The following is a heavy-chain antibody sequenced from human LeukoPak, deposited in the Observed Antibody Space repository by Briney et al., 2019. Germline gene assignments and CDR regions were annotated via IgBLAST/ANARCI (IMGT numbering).Heavy chain of an antibody. CDR3: ARSQWLVRCFDY. V-gene: IGHV1-18*01. D-gene: IGHD6-19*01. J-gene: IGHJ4*02. CDR2: ISAYNGNT. Sequence: ASVKVSCKASGYTFINYGISWVRQAPRQGLEWMGWISAYNGNTDYRQKFQGRVTMTTDTSTSTAYMELRSLRSDDTAVYYCARSQWLVRCFDYWGQGTLVTVSS. CDR1: GYTFINYG.